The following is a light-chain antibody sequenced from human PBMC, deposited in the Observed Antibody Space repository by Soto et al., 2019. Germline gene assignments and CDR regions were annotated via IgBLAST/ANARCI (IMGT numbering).Light chain of an antibody. Sequence: EIVLTQSPGTLSLSPGERATLSCRASQSVSFSYLAWYQQKPGQAPRLLIYGASSRATGIPDRFSGSGSGTDSTLTIRRLEPEDFAVHYCQQYGSSPPWTFGQGTKVEIK. J-gene: IGKJ1*01. V-gene: IGKV3-20*01. CDR3: QQYGSSPPWT. CDR2: GAS. CDR1: QSVSFSY.